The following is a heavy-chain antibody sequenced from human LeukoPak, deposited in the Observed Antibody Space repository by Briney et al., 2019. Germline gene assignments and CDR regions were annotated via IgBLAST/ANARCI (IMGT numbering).Heavy chain of an antibody. J-gene: IGHJ6*02. V-gene: IGHV1-69*13. CDR1: GGTFSSYA. CDR3: ARRRYYYDSSGYTHHYYYYYGMDV. Sequence: SVKVSCKASGGTFSSYAISWVRQAPGQGLKWMGGIIPIFGTANYAQKFQGRVTITADESTSTAYMELSSLRSEDTAVYYCARRRYYYDSSGYTHHYYYYYGMDVWGQGTTVTVSS. CDR2: IIPIFGTA. D-gene: IGHD3-22*01.